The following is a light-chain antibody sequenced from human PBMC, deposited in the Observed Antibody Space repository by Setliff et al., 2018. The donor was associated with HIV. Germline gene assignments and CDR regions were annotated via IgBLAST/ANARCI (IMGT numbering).Light chain of an antibody. Sequence: QSALAQPASVSGSPGQSITISCTGTSSNVGSYNLVSWYQQHPGKAPKFMIYDVNKRPSGVSNRFSGSKSGNTASLTISGLQSEDEADYYCSSYAGSSTFGVAFGGWTKVTVL. CDR3: SSYAGSSTFGVA. CDR2: DVN. CDR1: SSNVGSYNL. J-gene: IGLJ2*01. V-gene: IGLV2-23*02.